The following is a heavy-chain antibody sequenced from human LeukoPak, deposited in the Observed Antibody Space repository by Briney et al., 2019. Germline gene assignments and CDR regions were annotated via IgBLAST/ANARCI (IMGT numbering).Heavy chain of an antibody. D-gene: IGHD6-6*01. CDR2: ISYDGGNK. Sequence: GRSLRLSCAASGFTFSSYAMHWVRQAPGKGPEWVAVISYDGGNKYYADSVKGRFTISRDNSKNTLYLQMNSLRAEDTAVYYCAGAARPWDYWGQGTLVAVSS. CDR3: AGAARPWDY. CDR1: GFTFSSYA. J-gene: IGHJ4*02. V-gene: IGHV3-30-3*01.